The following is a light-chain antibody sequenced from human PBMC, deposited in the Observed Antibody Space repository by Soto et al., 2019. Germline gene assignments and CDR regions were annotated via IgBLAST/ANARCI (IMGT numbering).Light chain of an antibody. Sequence: QSALTQPPSVSGSPGQRVTIPCTGTSSNIGAGFYVHWYQHHPGTAPKLLIYGNNHRPSGVPDRFSGSKSGTSASLAIIGLQDDDEADYYCQSFDTSLGSSVFGGGTKLTVL. V-gene: IGLV1-40*01. J-gene: IGLJ2*01. CDR2: GNN. CDR3: QSFDTSLGSSV. CDR1: SSNIGAGFY.